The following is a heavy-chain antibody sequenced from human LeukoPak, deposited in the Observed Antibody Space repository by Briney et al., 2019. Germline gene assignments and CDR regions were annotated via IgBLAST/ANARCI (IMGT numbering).Heavy chain of an antibody. CDR2: IGVAANT. D-gene: IGHD1-26*01. V-gene: IGHV3-13*01. Sequence: GGSLRLSCAASEFTFSSYDMHWVRQATGKGLEWVSAIGVAANTFYSGSVKGRFTISRENAKNSLYLLMSSLRAEDTAVYYCARQNTPHGNFDYWGQGTLVTVSS. CDR3: ARQNTPHGNFDY. J-gene: IGHJ4*02. CDR1: EFTFSSYD.